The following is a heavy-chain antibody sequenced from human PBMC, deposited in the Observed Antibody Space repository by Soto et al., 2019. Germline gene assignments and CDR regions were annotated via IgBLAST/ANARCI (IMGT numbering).Heavy chain of an antibody. CDR1: GFTFSSYA. CDR2: ISYDGSNK. CDR3: ARDRAYCISTSCSGAFDI. V-gene: IGHV3-30-3*01. D-gene: IGHD2-2*01. Sequence: QVQLVESGGGVVQPGRSLRLSCAASGFTFSSYAMHWVRQAPGKGLEWVAVISYDGSNKYYADSVKGRFTISRDNSKNTLYLQMNSLRAEDTAVYYCARDRAYCISTSCSGAFDIWGQGTMVTVSS. J-gene: IGHJ3*02.